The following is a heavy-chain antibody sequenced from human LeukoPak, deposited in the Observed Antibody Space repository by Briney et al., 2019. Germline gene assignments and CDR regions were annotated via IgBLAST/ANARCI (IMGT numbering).Heavy chain of an antibody. V-gene: IGHV7-4-1*02. J-gene: IGHJ6*02. D-gene: IGHD4-23*01. Sequence: ASVKVSCKASGYTFTSYAMNWVRQAPGQGPEWMGWINTNTGNPTYAQGFTGRFVFSLDTSVSTAYLQISSLKAEDTAVYYCARGRLRWSHYGMDVWGQGTTVTVSS. CDR2: INTNTGNP. CDR3: ARGRLRWSHYGMDV. CDR1: GYTFTSYA.